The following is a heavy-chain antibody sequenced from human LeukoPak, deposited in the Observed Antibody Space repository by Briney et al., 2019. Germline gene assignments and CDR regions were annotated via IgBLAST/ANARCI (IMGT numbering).Heavy chain of an antibody. Sequence: PSETLSLTCAVYGGSFSGYYWSWLRQPPGKGLEWIGEINHSGSTNYNPSLKSRVTISVDTSKNQFSLKLSSVTAADTAVYYCASPVSDRAMVPGFDYWGQGTLVTVSS. CDR2: INHSGST. CDR3: ASPVSDRAMVPGFDY. D-gene: IGHD5-18*01. J-gene: IGHJ4*02. CDR1: GGSFSGYY. V-gene: IGHV4-34*01.